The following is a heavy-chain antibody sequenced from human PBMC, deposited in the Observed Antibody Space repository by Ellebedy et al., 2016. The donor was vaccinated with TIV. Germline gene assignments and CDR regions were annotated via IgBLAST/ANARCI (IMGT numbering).Heavy chain of an antibody. Sequence: MPSETLSLTCAVSGYPIGSGYYWGWIRQAPGKGLEWIGSIFHSGTNYYNPSFKSRVTLSADTSKNQFSLNLRTVTAADTAVYYCARTDPWQPIDDWGQGILVSVSS. D-gene: IGHD2-21*02. V-gene: IGHV4-38-2*01. J-gene: IGHJ4*02. CDR1: GYPIGSGYY. CDR3: ARTDPWQPIDD. CDR2: IFHSGTN.